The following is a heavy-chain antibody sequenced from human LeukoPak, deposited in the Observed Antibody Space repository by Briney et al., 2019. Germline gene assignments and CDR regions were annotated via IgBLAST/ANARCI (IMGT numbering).Heavy chain of an antibody. J-gene: IGHJ4*02. CDR1: GFTFSSYS. D-gene: IGHD2-15*01. CDR3: ASIVVVAATRIADY. V-gene: IGHV3-21*01. CDR2: ISSSSSYI. Sequence: EGSLRLSCAASGFTFSSYSMNWVRQAPGKGLEWVSSISSSSSYIYYADSVKGRFTISRDNAKNSLYLQMNSLRAEDTAVYYCASIVVVAATRIADYWGQGTLVTVSS.